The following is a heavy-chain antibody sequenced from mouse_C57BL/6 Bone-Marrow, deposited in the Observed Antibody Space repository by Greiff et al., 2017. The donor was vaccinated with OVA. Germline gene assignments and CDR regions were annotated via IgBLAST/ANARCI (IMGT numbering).Heavy chain of an antibody. D-gene: IGHD1-1*01. CDR3: ARHSSYYYGSSYGYFDV. CDR1: GFTFSDYY. J-gene: IGHJ1*03. CDR2: ISNGGGST. V-gene: IGHV5-12*01. Sequence: EVKVVESGGGLVQPGGSLKLSCAASGFTFSDYYMYWVRQTPEKRLEWVAYISNGGGSTYYPDTVKGRFTISRDNAKNTLYLQMSRLKSEDTAMYYCARHSSYYYGSSYGYFDVWGTGTTVTVSS.